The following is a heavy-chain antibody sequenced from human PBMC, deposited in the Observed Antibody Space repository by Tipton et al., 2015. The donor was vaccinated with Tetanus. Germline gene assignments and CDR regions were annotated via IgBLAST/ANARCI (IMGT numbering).Heavy chain of an antibody. CDR2: ISSSSRYI. V-gene: IGHV3-21*01. D-gene: IGHD2-21*02. CDR3: ARGMAEASNCGGDCYSDY. Sequence: SLRLSCAASGLTFHEHAMHWVRQAPGKGLEWVSSISSSSRYIYYADLVKGRFTISRDNAKNSLYLQMISLRAEDAAVYSCARGMAEASNCGGDCYSDYWGQGTLVTVSS. J-gene: IGHJ4*02. CDR1: GLTFHEHA.